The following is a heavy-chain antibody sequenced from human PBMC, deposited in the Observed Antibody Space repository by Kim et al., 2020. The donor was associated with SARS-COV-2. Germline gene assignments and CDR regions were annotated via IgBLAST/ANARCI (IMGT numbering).Heavy chain of an antibody. V-gene: IGHV3-23*01. Sequence: DSVKGRFAISRDNSKNTLYLQMNSLRAEDTAVFYCAKSPLGSSRSYYFDYWGQGALVTVSS. D-gene: IGHD6-13*01. J-gene: IGHJ4*02. CDR3: AKSPLGSSRSYYFDY.